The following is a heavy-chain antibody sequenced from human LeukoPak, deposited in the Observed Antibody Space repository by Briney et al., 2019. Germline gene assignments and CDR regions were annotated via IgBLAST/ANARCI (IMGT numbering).Heavy chain of an antibody. CDR1: GYTFTGYY. J-gene: IGHJ6*03. V-gene: IGHV1-2*02. D-gene: IGHD2-21*01. CDR3: ARDIRKLLRDYYYMDV. CDR2: INPNSGGT. Sequence: ASVKVSCKASGYTFTGYYMHWVQQAPGQGLEWMGWINPNSGGTNYAQKFQGRVTMTRDTSISTAYMELSRLRSDDTAVYYCARDIRKLLRDYYYMDVWGKGTTVTDSS.